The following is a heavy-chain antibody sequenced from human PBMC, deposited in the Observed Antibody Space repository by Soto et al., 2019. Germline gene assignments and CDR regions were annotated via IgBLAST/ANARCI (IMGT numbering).Heavy chain of an antibody. CDR1: GYTFTNFG. CDR2: ISAYNGNT. CDR3: ARDWKGAEGFDP. D-gene: IGHD1-1*01. Sequence: ASVKVSCKTSGYTFTNFGLSWVRQAPGQGLEWMGWISAYNGNTNYAQNFQGRVTMTTDTSTSTAYMELRSLRSDDTAVYFCARDWKGAEGFDPWGQGTLVTVSS. V-gene: IGHV1-18*01. J-gene: IGHJ5*02.